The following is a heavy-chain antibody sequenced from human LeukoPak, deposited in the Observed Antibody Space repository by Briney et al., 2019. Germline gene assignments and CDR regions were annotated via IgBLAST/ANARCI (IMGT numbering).Heavy chain of an antibody. J-gene: IGHJ4*02. CDR3: ARGPDRAPESDYGSGRSDFDY. V-gene: IGHV1-2*02. Sequence: ASVKVSCKASGYTFTGYYMHWVRQAPGQGLEWMGWINPNSGGTNYAQKFQGRVTMTRDTSISTAYMELSRLRSDDTAVYYCARGPDRAPESDYGSGRSDFDYWGQGTLVTVSS. CDR2: INPNSGGT. D-gene: IGHD3-10*01. CDR1: GYTFTGYY.